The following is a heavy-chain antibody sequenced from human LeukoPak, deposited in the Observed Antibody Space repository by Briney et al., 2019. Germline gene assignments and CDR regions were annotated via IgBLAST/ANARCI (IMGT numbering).Heavy chain of an antibody. D-gene: IGHD5-24*01. CDR1: GFNFHNFA. CDR2: ISNDERNK. V-gene: IGHV3-30*04. Sequence: GGSLRLSCEASGFNFHNFAMHWVRQAPGKGLEWVAVISNDERNKYYTNSVKGRFTISRDNSKSTVYLQMNSLRPEDTAVYYCARPSPPGDGYNPCDYWGPGALVIVSS. J-gene: IGHJ4*02. CDR3: ARPSPPGDGYNPCDY.